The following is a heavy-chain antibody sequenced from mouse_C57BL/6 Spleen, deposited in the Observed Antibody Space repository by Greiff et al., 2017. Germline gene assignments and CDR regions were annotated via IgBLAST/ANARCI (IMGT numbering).Heavy chain of an antibody. CDR2: IWRGGST. J-gene: IGHJ4*01. D-gene: IGHD2-3*01. Sequence: VHLVESGPGLVQPSQSLSITCTVSGFSLTSYGVHWVRQSPGKGLEWLGVIWRGGSTDYNAAFMSRLSITKDNSKSQVFFKMNSLQADDTAIYYCAKKGLLHYAMDYWGQGTSVTVSS. CDR3: AKKGLLHYAMDY. CDR1: GFSLTSYG. V-gene: IGHV2-5*01.